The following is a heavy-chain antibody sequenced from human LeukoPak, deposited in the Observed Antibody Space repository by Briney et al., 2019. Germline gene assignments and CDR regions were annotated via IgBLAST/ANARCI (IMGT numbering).Heavy chain of an antibody. J-gene: IGHJ4*02. Sequence: ASVKVSCKASGYTFTGHYMHWVRQAPGQGLEWMGWINPNSGGTNYAQKFQGRVTMTRDTSISTAYMELSRLRSDDTAVYYCARPRLWYSSGWDFDYWGQGTLVTVSS. CDR1: GYTFTGHY. V-gene: IGHV1-2*02. CDR3: ARPRLWYSSGWDFDY. D-gene: IGHD6-19*01. CDR2: INPNSGGT.